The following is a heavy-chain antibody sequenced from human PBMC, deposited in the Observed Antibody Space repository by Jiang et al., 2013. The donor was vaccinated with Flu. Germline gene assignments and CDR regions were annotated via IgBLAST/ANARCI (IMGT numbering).Heavy chain of an antibody. V-gene: IGHV5-51*03. CDR1: GYRFSSHW. CDR2: IFPGDSDS. J-gene: IGHJ3*01. D-gene: IGHD3-22*01. Sequence: GAEVKKPGESLKISCKGSGYRFSSHWIAWVRQMPGKGLEWMGNIFPGDSDSKYSPPFEDQVTISVDESTSTAYLQWSSLKASDTAMYFCARVSGAYYTDSSGNYFRNPGPGAFDVWGQGTKVTVAS. CDR3: ARVSGAYYTDSSGNYFRNPGPGAFDV.